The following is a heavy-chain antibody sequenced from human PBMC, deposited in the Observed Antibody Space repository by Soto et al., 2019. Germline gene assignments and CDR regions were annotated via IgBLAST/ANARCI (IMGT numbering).Heavy chain of an antibody. V-gene: IGHV5-10-1*01. Sequence: PGESLKISCKGSGYSFTTDWISWVRQMPGKGLEWMGRIDPSDSYTNYSPSFQGHVTISVDKSISTAYLQWSSLKASDTAMYYCARIRIAAPGNTGTWGQGTLVTVSS. J-gene: IGHJ5*02. CDR2: IDPSDSYT. CDR3: ARIRIAAPGNTGT. CDR1: GYSFTTDW. D-gene: IGHD6-13*01.